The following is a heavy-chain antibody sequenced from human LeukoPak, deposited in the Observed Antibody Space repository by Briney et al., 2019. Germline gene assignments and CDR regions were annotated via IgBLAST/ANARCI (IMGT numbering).Heavy chain of an antibody. D-gene: IGHD4-23*01. V-gene: IGHV3-23*01. Sequence: PGGSLRLSCAASGFTFSSYAMSWVRQAPGKGLEWVSAISGSGGSTYYADSVKGRFTISRDNSKNTLYLQMNSLRAEDTAVYYCAKVGGNTGRLYYYYYMDVWGKGTTVTVSS. CDR2: ISGSGGST. J-gene: IGHJ6*03. CDR1: GFTFSSYA. CDR3: AKVGGNTGRLYYYYYMDV.